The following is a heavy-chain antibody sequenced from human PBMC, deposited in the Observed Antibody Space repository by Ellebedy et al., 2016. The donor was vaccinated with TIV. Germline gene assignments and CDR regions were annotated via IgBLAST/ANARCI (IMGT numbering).Heavy chain of an antibody. D-gene: IGHD3-3*01. V-gene: IGHV3-21*01. CDR1: GFTFSTFV. CDR3: ARDFDDFWSGYYYRWKSVFDY. Sequence: GESLKISCAASGFTFSTFVIHWVRQAPGKGLEWVSSISSSSSYIYYADSVKGRFTISRDNAKNSLYLQMNSLRAEDTAVYYCARDFDDFWSGYYYRWKSVFDYWGQGTLVTVSS. CDR2: ISSSSSYI. J-gene: IGHJ4*02.